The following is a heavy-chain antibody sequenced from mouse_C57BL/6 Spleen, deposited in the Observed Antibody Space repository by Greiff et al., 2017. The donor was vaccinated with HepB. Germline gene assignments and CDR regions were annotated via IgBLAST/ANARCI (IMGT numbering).Heavy chain of an antibody. CDR1: GFTFSDYG. J-gene: IGHJ2*01. V-gene: IGHV5-17*01. CDR2: ISSGSSTI. Sequence: DVHLVESGGGLVKPGGSLKLSCAASGFTFSDYGMHWVRQAPEKVLEWVAYISSGSSTIYYADTVKGRFTISRDNAKNTLFLQMTSLRSEYTAMYYCARDDNGSSYFYFDYWGQGTTLTVSS. CDR3: ARDDNGSSYFYFDY. D-gene: IGHD1-1*01.